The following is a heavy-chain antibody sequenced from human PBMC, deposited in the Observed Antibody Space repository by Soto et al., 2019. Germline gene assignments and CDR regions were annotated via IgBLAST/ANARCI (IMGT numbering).Heavy chain of an antibody. D-gene: IGHD2-8*02. CDR3: ARDKITGLFDY. CDR1: GWSFSDYI. CDR2: INHSGSA. V-gene: IGHV4-34*01. J-gene: IGHJ4*02. Sequence: PSETLSPTSDVYGWSFSDYIWIWIRQTSGKGLHWIGQINHSGSANYNPSLKSRVTISVHTSSIQFSLELSSVTAADTAVYYCARDKITGLFDYWGQGTLVTVS.